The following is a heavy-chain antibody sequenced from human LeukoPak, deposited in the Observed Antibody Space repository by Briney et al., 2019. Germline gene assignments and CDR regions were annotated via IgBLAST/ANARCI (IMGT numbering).Heavy chain of an antibody. Sequence: GGSLRLSCAASGFTLISHWMHWVRQVPGKGLVSVSRIESDGRTAYADSVKGRFIISRGNAKSTLYLQMDSLRVEDTAVYYCARDGRGPDYWGQGTLVTVSS. CDR3: ARDGRGPDY. CDR1: GFTLISHW. CDR2: IESDGRT. D-gene: IGHD3/OR15-3a*01. J-gene: IGHJ4*02. V-gene: IGHV3-74*01.